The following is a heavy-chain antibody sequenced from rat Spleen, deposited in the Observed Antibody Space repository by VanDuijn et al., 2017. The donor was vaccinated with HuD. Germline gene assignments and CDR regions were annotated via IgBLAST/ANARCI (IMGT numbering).Heavy chain of an antibody. Sequence: EVQLQESGPGLVKPSQSLSLTCSVTVYSITSSYRWSWIRKFPGNKMEWIGHISYSGSTSYNPSLKSRISITRDTSKNQFFLQLNSVTTEDTATYYCARRWGQVYNNYFDYWGQGVMVTVSS. V-gene: IGHV3-1*01. CDR1: VYSITSSY. J-gene: IGHJ2*01. CDR3: ARRWGQVYNNYFDY. D-gene: IGHD1-10*01. CDR2: ISYSGST.